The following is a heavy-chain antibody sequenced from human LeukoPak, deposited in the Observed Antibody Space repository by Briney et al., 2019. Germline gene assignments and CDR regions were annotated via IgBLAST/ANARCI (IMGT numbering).Heavy chain of an antibody. J-gene: IGHJ3*02. CDR1: GYTFSDNY. V-gene: IGHV1-2*06. CDR3: ALSMTTAAAGAFDI. CDR2: INPNGGAT. D-gene: IGHD2-2*01. Sequence: ASVKVSCKASGYTFSDNYIHWFRQAPGHRLEWMGRINPNGGATNYAQTFPGRVAMTSDTSISTAAIDLSGPRSDDAAVYYCALSMTTAAAGAFDIWGQGTMVTVSS.